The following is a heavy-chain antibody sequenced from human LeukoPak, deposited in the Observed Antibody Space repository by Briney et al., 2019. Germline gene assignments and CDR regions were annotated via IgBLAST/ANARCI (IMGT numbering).Heavy chain of an antibody. V-gene: IGHV3-23*01. CDR3: AKDDGNPYGSGSYFDY. D-gene: IGHD3-10*01. Sequence: AGSLSLSCAASGFTFASYGMTWVRQAPGKGLEWVSAIGGSGVSTYYADSVKGRFTISRDNSKNTLYLQTNSLRAEDTAVYYCAKDDGNPYGSGSYFDYWGQGTLVTVSS. CDR2: IGGSGVST. CDR1: GFTFASYG. J-gene: IGHJ4*02.